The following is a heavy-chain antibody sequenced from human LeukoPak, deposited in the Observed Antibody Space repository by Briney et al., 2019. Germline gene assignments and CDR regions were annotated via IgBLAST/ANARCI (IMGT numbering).Heavy chain of an antibody. CDR1: GYTLTELS. J-gene: IGHJ5*02. V-gene: IGHV1-24*01. Sequence: ASVKVSCKVSGYTLTELSMHWVRQAPGKGLEWMGGFDPEDGETIYAQKFQGRVTMTTDTSTSTAYMELRSLGSDDTAVYYCARVKGLVVVVAATGLNWFDPWGQGTLVTVSS. D-gene: IGHD2-15*01. CDR3: ARVKGLVVVVAATGLNWFDP. CDR2: FDPEDGET.